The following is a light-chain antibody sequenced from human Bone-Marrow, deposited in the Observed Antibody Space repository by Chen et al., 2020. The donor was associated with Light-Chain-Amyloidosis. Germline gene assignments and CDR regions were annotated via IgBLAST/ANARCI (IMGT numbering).Light chain of an antibody. CDR2: DDS. V-gene: IGLV3-21*02. J-gene: IGLJ3*02. CDR1: NIGSTS. Sequence: SYVPTQPSSVSVAPGQTATIAWGGNNIGSTSVHWYQQTPGQAPLLVVYDDSDRPSGIHERLSGSNSGNTATLTISRVEAGDESDYYCQVWDRSSERPVFGGGTKLTVL. CDR3: QVWDRSSERPV.